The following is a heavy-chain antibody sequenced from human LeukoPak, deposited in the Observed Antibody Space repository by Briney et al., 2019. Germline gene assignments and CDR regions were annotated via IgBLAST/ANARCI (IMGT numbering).Heavy chain of an antibody. V-gene: IGHV1-69*13. Sequence: ASVKVPCKASGGTFSSYAISWVRQAPGQGLEWMGGIIPIFGTANYAQKFQGRVTITADESTSTAYMELSSLRSEDTAVYYCARGNYDILTGYYSLWGQGTLVTVSS. J-gene: IGHJ4*02. D-gene: IGHD3-9*01. CDR3: ARGNYDILTGYYSL. CDR1: GGTFSSYA. CDR2: IIPIFGTA.